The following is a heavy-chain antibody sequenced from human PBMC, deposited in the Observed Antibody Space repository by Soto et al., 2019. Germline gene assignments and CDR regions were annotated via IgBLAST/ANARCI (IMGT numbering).Heavy chain of an antibody. J-gene: IGHJ5*02. CDR2: ISPDGATN. CDR1: GFTFRNFA. D-gene: IGHD6-19*01. V-gene: IGHV3-30*04. Sequence: HPGGSLRLSCTGSGFTFRNFAMYWVRQAPGKGLDWVAGISPDGATNYHSDSVKGRLTISRDNSKDTLYLEMSGLRSDDTAVYYCARGDQWVVFGRTDHWGLGTPVTVSS. CDR3: ARGDQWVVFGRTDH.